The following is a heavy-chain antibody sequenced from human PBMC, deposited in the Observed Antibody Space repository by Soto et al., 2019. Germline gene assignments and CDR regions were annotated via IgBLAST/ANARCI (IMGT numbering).Heavy chain of an antibody. CDR3: ARGEDAFFYYGLDV. J-gene: IGHJ6*02. Sequence: SETLSLTCTVSGGSISSYYWSWIRQPPGKGLEWIGFIYNIGNTNYNPSLKSRVTISGDTSKNQFSLKLTSVTAADTAVYYCARGEDAFFYYGLDVWGQGITVTVSS. CDR2: IYNIGNT. CDR1: GGSISSYY. V-gene: IGHV4-59*01.